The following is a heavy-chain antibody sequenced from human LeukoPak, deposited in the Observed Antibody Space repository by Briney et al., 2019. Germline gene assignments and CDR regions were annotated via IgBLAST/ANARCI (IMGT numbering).Heavy chain of an antibody. D-gene: IGHD3-22*01. Sequence: GGSLRLSCAASGFIFSNAWMNWVRQAPGKGLEWVSAISGSGVGTHYADSVKGRFTISRDNSKKTLHLQMNSLRAEDTAVYYCAKEYDSSGYTYWGQGTLVTVSS. V-gene: IGHV3-23*01. CDR1: GFIFSNAW. J-gene: IGHJ4*02. CDR3: AKEYDSSGYTY. CDR2: ISGSGVGT.